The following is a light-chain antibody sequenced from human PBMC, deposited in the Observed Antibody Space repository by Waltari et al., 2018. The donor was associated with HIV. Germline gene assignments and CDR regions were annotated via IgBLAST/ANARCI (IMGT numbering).Light chain of an antibody. CDR1: SSDIGAYNF. V-gene: IGLV2-8*01. Sequence: QSALTQPPSASGSPGQSVAISCTGTSSDIGAYNFVSWYQQQPGSAPKLIIFEVTKRPTGVPDHFSGSKSGNTASLTVSGLLPEDDADYYCSSYAGSNRFVVFGGGTRLTVL. CDR3: SSYAGSNRFVV. J-gene: IGLJ2*01. CDR2: EVT.